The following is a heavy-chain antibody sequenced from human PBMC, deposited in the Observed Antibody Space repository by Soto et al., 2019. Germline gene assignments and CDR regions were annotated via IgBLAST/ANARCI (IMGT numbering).Heavy chain of an antibody. Sequence: GGSLRLSCAASGFRFADYTMHWVRQAPGKGLEWVSGLTWNSESIAYADSVKGRFTISRDNAKNSLYLQMNSLRAEDMAFYFCAKGAISGTLNWFDPWGQGTLVTVSS. V-gene: IGHV3-9*03. D-gene: IGHD6-13*01. CDR1: GFRFADYT. CDR2: LTWNSESI. CDR3: AKGAISGTLNWFDP. J-gene: IGHJ5*02.